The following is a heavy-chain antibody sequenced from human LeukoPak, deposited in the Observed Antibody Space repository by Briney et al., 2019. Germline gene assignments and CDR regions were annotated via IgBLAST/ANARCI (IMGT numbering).Heavy chain of an antibody. Sequence: ASVKVSCKVSGYTLTELSMHWVRQAPGKGLVWMGGFDPEDGETIYAQKFQGRVTMTEDTSTDTAYMELSSLRSEDTAVYYCATGPLGLMVYAILDYWGQGTLVTVSS. J-gene: IGHJ4*02. V-gene: IGHV1-24*01. CDR2: FDPEDGET. CDR1: GYTLTELS. CDR3: ATGPLGLMVYAILDY. D-gene: IGHD2-8*01.